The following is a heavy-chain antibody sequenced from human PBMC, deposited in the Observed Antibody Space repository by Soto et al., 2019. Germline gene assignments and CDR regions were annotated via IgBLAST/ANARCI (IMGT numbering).Heavy chain of an antibody. CDR3: ARRGITGTTGDYYGMDV. J-gene: IGHJ6*02. CDR2: TYYRSKWYN. D-gene: IGHD1-7*01. V-gene: IGHV6-1*01. Sequence: TCAISGDSVSSNSAAWNWIRQSPSRGLEWLGRTYYRSKWYNDYAVSVKSRITINPDTSKNQFSLQLNSVTPEDTAVYYCARRGITGTTGDYYGMDVWGQGTTVTVSS. CDR1: GDSVSSNSAA.